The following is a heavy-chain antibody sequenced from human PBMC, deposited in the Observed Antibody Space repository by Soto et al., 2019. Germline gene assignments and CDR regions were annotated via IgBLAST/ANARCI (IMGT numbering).Heavy chain of an antibody. Sequence: QVQLQQWGAGLLKPSETLSLTCAVSGGSFSGYYWSWIRQTPGKGLEWIGEINHSGFTDYNPSLTIRVTISVDTSKNPFSLKLTSVTAADTAVYYCARFPFSTSSWSNPQYFDSWGQGTLVTVSS. D-gene: IGHD6-13*01. CDR2: INHSGFT. V-gene: IGHV4-34*01. J-gene: IGHJ4*02. CDR1: GGSFSGYY. CDR3: ARFPFSTSSWSNPQYFDS.